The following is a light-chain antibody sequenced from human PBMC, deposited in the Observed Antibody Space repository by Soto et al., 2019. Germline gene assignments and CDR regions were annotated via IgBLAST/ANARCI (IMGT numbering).Light chain of an antibody. Sequence: DIQMTQSPSTLSASVGDRVTITCRASQSISTWLAWYQQKPGKAPKILIYKASSLESGVPSRFSGSGSGTEFTLTISSLQPDDFATYYCQQYNSYSPSARFGQGTKLEIK. J-gene: IGKJ2*03. CDR1: QSISTW. V-gene: IGKV1-5*03. CDR2: KAS. CDR3: QQYNSYSPSAR.